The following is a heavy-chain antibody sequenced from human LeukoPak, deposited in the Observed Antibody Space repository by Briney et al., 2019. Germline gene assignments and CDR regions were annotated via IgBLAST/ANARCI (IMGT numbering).Heavy chain of an antibody. V-gene: IGHV3-23*01. CDR1: GFTFSSYA. J-gene: IGHJ4*02. Sequence: GGSLRLSCAASGFTFSSYAMSWVHQAPGKGLEWVSAISGSGGSTYYADSVKGRFTISRDNSKKTLYLQMNSLRTEDTAVYYCARDQTAVTGVWGTIDYWGQGTLVTVSS. D-gene: IGHD2-8*02. CDR2: ISGSGGST. CDR3: ARDQTAVTGVWGTIDY.